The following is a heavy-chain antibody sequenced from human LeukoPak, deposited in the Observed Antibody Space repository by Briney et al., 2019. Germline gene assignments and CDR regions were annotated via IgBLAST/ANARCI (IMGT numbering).Heavy chain of an antibody. V-gene: IGHV3-23*01. J-gene: IGHJ5*02. CDR2: ISGSGGST. CDR3: ARDRKLNWFDP. Sequence: GGSLRLSCAASGFTFSSYAMSWVRQAPGKGLEWVSAISGSGGSTYYADSVKGRFTISRDNAKNSLYLQMNSLRAEDTAVYYCARDRKLNWFDPWGQGTLVTVSS. CDR1: GFTFSSYA.